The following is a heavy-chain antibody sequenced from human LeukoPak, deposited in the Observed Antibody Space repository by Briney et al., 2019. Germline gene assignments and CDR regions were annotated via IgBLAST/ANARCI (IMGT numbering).Heavy chain of an antibody. CDR3: ARDESSGGHYAFDI. CDR1: GGTFSSYA. CDR2: IIPIFGTA. J-gene: IGHJ3*02. D-gene: IGHD2-15*01. V-gene: IGHV1-69*05. Sequence: GASVKVSCKASGGTFSSYAICWVRQAPGQGLEWMGGIIPIFGTANYAQKFQGRVTITTDESTSTAYMELSSLRSEDTAVYYCARDESSGGHYAFDIWGQGTMVTVSS.